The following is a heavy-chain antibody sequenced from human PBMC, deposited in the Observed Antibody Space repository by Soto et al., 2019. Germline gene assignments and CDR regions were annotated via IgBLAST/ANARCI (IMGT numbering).Heavy chain of an antibody. CDR3: AKDHLLGYNWNDVVDY. CDR1: GFTFSSYA. D-gene: IGHD1-1*01. CDR2: ISGSCGST. J-gene: IGHJ4*02. V-gene: IGHV3-23*01. Sequence: EVQLLESGGGLVQPGGSLRLSCAASGFTFSSYAMSWVRQAPGKGLEWVSAISGSCGSTYYADSVKGRFTISRDNSKNTLYLQMNSLRAEDTAVYYCAKDHLLGYNWNDVVDYWGQGTLVTVSS.